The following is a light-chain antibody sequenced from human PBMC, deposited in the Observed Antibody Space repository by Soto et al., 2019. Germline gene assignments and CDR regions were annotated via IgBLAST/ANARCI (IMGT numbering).Light chain of an antibody. CDR3: SSYTIRSTLHVL. V-gene: IGLV2-14*03. CDR2: DVT. Sequence: QSVLTQPASVSGSPGQSITISCTGTGSDVGAYNFVSWYQQHPGKAPKLMIYDVTNRPSGVSGRFSGSRSGNTASLTISGLRAEDEADYYCSSYTIRSTLHVLFGGGTKLAVL. J-gene: IGLJ2*01. CDR1: GSDVGAYNF.